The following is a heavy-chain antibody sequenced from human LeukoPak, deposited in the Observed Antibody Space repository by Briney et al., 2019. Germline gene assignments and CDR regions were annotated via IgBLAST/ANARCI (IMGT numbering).Heavy chain of an antibody. J-gene: IGHJ4*02. D-gene: IGHD1-1*01. Sequence: KTSETPSLTCSVSGGSISSSGYYWGWIRQPPGKGLEWIETIDYSGDTYYNPSLKSRVTISMDTSKNQFSLKLRSVTAADTAVYFCVRLVSATGNFDFWGQGALVTVSS. CDR1: GGSISSSGYY. CDR3: VRLVSATGNFDF. CDR2: IDYSGDT. V-gene: IGHV4-39*07.